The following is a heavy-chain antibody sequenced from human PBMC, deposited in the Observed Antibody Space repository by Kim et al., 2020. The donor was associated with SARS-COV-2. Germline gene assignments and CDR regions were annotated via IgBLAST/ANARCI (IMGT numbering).Heavy chain of an antibody. CDR3: ARTWIQLWLLDY. V-gene: IGHV1-3*01. D-gene: IGHD5-18*01. Sequence: KYSQKFQGRVTITRDTSASTAYMELSSLRSEDTAVYYCARTWIQLWLLDYWGQGTLVTVSS. J-gene: IGHJ4*02.